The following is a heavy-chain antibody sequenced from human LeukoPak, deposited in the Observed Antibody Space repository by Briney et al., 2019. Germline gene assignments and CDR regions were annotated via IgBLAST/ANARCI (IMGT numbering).Heavy chain of an antibody. CDR2: IYYSGST. Sequence: PSETLSLTCTVSGGSISSSSYYWGWIRQPPGKGLEWIGSIYYSGSTYYNPSLKSRVTISVDTSKNQFSLKLSSVTAADTAVYYCARLTLSGWPNAFDIWGQGTMVTVSS. CDR3: ARLTLSGWPNAFDI. CDR1: GGSISSSSYY. V-gene: IGHV4-39*01. D-gene: IGHD6-19*01. J-gene: IGHJ3*02.